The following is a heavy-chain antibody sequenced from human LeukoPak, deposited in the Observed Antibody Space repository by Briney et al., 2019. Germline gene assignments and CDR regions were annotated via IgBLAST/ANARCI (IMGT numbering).Heavy chain of an antibody. J-gene: IGHJ4*02. CDR1: GFTFNNYA. D-gene: IGHD3-16*01. CDR2: ISSDGGSA. V-gene: IGHV3-74*01. CDR3: ARVNVCPRCHFDY. Sequence: PGGSLRLSCAASGFTFNNYATSWVRQAPGKGLVWVSRISSDGGSAIYADSVKSRFTISRDNAKNKLYLQMNTVRAEDTAVYYCARVNVCPRCHFDYWGQGTLVTVSS.